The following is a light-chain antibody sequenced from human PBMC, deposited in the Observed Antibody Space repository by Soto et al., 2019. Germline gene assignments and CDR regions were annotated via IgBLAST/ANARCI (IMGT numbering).Light chain of an antibody. V-gene: IGLV2-14*01. Sequence: QSALTQPASVSGSPGQSIAISCTGSSSDVGIYNYVSWYQQHPGKVPKLIIYEVSNRPSGVSNRFSGSKSGNTASLTISGLQAEDEADYYCCSYTSSGTRVFGTGTKLTVL. J-gene: IGLJ1*01. CDR1: SSDVGIYNY. CDR2: EVS. CDR3: CSYTSSGTRV.